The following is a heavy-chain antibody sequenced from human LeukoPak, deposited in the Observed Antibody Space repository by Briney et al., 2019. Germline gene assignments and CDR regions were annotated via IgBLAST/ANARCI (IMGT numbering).Heavy chain of an antibody. J-gene: IGHJ5*02. CDR2: ISSSSSYI. D-gene: IGHD3-10*01. V-gene: IGHV3-21*01. CDR1: GFTFSNYS. Sequence: GGSLILSCAASGFTFSNYSMNWVRQAPGKGLEWVSSISSSSSYIYYADSVKGRFTISRDNAKNSLYLQMNSLRAEDTAVYYCARDEYGSGSGNWFDPWGQGTLVTVSS. CDR3: ARDEYGSGSGNWFDP.